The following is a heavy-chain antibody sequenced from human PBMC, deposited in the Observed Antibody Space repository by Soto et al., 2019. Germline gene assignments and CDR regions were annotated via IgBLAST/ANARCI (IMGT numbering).Heavy chain of an antibody. CDR1: GGTFSSYA. J-gene: IGHJ4*02. CDR3: ASIGYCSSTSCYDVVY. D-gene: IGHD2-2*01. Sequence: SVKVSCKASGGTFSSYAISWVRQAPGQGLEWMGGIIPIFGTANYAQKFQGRVTITADESASTAYMELSSLRSEDTAVYYCASIGYCSSTSCYDVVYWGQGTLVTVSS. CDR2: IIPIFGTA. V-gene: IGHV1-69*13.